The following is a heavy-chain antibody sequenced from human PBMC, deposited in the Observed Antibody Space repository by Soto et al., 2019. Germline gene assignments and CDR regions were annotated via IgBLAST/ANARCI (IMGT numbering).Heavy chain of an antibody. CDR3: ATDDMNRGRFDF. V-gene: IGHV1-18*01. CDR1: GHSSTHNG. Sequence: ASVKVSFKASGHSSTHNGISWLRRAPGQGLEWMGWININRGDVNHAPKFQGRVTLTTDTSTTTAYMELRSLRLDDTAVYFCATDDMNRGRFDFWGHGTLVTVSS. CDR2: ININRGDV. J-gene: IGHJ4*01.